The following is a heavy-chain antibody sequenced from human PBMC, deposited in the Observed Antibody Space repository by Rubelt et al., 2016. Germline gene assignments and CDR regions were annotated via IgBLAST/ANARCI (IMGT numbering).Heavy chain of an antibody. J-gene: IGHJ6*02. Sequence: GGSLRLSCAASEFIFSPYDMHWVRQTTGKRLEWVSSIGTAGDPHYADSVKGRVTISRENAKNSLYLQMNTLRPGDTAVYYCARESFTVVDGVYYYYGMDVWGQGTTVTVSS. D-gene: IGHD4-23*01. CDR1: EFIFSPYD. CDR3: ARESFTVVDGVYYYYGMDV. V-gene: IGHV3-13*05. CDR2: IGTAGDP.